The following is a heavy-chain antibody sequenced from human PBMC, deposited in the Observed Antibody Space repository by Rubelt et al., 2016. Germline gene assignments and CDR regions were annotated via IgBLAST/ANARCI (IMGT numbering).Heavy chain of an antibody. CDR1: GGSFSGYY. D-gene: IGHD5-18*01. J-gene: IGHJ4*02. CDR3: ASGGNVDTAISY. CDR2: INHSGST. Sequence: QVQLQQWGAGLLKPSETLSLTCAVYGGSFSGYYWSWIRQPPGKGLEWIGEINHSGSTNYNPSLKSLVTISVDTSKNQFSLKLSSVTAADTAVYYCASGGNVDTAISYWGQGTLVTVSS. V-gene: IGHV4-34*01.